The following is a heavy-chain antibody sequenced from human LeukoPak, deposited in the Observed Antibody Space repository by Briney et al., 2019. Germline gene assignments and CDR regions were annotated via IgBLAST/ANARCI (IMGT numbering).Heavy chain of an antibody. J-gene: IGHJ4*02. Sequence: SETLSLTCTVSGGSISSYYWSWIRQPAGKGLEWIGRIYTSGSTDYNPSLKSRVTMSVDTSKNQSSLKLSSVTAADTAVYYCARGLGLAPYSPLGYWGQGTLVTVSS. D-gene: IGHD2-21*01. V-gene: IGHV4-4*07. CDR3: ARGLGLAPYSPLGY. CDR1: GGSISSYY. CDR2: IYTSGST.